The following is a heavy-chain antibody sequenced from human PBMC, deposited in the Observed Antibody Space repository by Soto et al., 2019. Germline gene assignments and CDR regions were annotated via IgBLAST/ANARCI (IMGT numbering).Heavy chain of an antibody. CDR1: GGTFYTYT. CDR2: ITPIYPTT. CDR3: ARIPRYSFPTSDDLDS. D-gene: IGHD5-18*01. J-gene: IGHJ4*02. V-gene: IGHV1-69*13. Sequence: SVKVSCKASGGTFYTYTFSWVRQAPGQGLEWMGSITPIYPTTNYAERFQGRLTITADGSTRTAYMDLTGRTSEDTAVYYCARIPRYSFPTSDDLDSWGQGTLVTVSS.